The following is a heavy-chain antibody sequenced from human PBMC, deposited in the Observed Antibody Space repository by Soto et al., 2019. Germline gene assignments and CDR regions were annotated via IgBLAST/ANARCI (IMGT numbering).Heavy chain of an antibody. CDR1: GQSFSGHS. CDR3: ARGSGIVALPGEMEEVKYDY. Sequence: QVQLQQWGAGLVKPSETLSLSCAVYGQSFSGHSWAWIRQPPGKGLEWLGEINESGSTYYNPSLRSRVTIPTDTSTNQFYLKLSSVSAADTAAYFCARGSGIVALPGEMEEVKYDYWGQGTLVNVSS. J-gene: IGHJ4*02. V-gene: IGHV4-34*01. D-gene: IGHD2-21*01. CDR2: INESGST.